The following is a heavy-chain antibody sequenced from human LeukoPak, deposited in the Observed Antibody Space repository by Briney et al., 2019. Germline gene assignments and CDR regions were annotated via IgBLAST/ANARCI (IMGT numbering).Heavy chain of an antibody. Sequence: SVKVSCKASGGTFSSYAISWVRQAPGQGLEWMGGIIPIFGTANYAQKFQGRVTITADKSTSTAYMELSSLRSEDTAVYYCATEYYYDSSGYYAYYYWGQGTLVTVSS. V-gene: IGHV1-69*06. CDR2: IIPIFGTA. D-gene: IGHD3-22*01. J-gene: IGHJ4*02. CDR1: GGTFSSYA. CDR3: ATEYYYDSSGYYAYYY.